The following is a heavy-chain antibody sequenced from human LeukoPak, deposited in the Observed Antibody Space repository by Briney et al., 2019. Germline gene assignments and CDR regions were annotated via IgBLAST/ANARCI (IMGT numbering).Heavy chain of an antibody. CDR2: IKQDGSEK. CDR3: ARVLYISSPSDY. CDR1: RFAFSTYW. D-gene: IGHD6-6*01. V-gene: IGHV3-7*01. Sequence: GGSLRLSCAASRFAFSTYWMSWVRQAPGKGLEWVANIKQDGSEKYYVDSVKGRFTISRDNAKNSLYLQMNSLRAEDTAVYYCARVLYISSPSDYWGQGTLVTVSS. J-gene: IGHJ4*02.